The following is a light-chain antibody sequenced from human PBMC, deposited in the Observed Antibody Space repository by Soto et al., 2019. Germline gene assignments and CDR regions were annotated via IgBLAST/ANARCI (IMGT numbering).Light chain of an antibody. J-gene: IGKJ1*01. CDR3: QQYNSYWT. CDR1: QSISYW. V-gene: IGKV1-5*01. CDR2: DAS. Sequence: DIQMTQSPSTLSASVGDRVTITCRASQSISYWLAWYQQKPGKAPNLLIYDASSLESGVPSRFSGSGSGTEFTLTISSLQPGDFATSYCQQYNSYWTFGQGTKVDIK.